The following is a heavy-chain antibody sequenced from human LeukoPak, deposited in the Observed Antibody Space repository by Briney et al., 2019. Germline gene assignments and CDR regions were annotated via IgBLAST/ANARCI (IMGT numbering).Heavy chain of an antibody. CDR1: GYTFTSYY. V-gene: IGHV1-46*01. CDR2: INPSGGST. Sequence: ASVKVSCKASGYTFTSYYMHWVRQAPGQGLEWMGIINPSGGSTSYAQKFQGRVTMTRDTSTSTVYMELSSLRSEDTAVYYCARDRRYYYDSSGYGDYWGQGTLVTVPS. D-gene: IGHD3-22*01. CDR3: ARDRRYYYDSSGYGDY. J-gene: IGHJ4*02.